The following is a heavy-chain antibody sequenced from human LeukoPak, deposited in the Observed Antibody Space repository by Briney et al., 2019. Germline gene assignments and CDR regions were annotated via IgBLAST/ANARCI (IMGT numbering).Heavy chain of an antibody. CDR1: GFTVSSNY. CDR3: VRDHDWSFDL. V-gene: IGHV3-48*02. J-gene: IGHJ4*02. CDR2: INSDTNIT. Sequence: PGGSLRLSCAASGFTVSSNYMSWVRQAPGKGLEWVSHINSDTNITPYTASVSGRFTISRDNANNSLYLHVNSLRDEDTAVYYCVRDHDWSFDLWGQGALVTVSS. D-gene: IGHD1-1*01.